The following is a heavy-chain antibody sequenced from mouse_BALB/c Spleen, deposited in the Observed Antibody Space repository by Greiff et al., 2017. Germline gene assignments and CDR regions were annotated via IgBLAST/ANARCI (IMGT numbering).Heavy chain of an antibody. CDR2: IDPENGNT. V-gene: IGHV14-1*02. CDR1: GFNIKDYY. CDR3: ARSTMIPWFAY. J-gene: IGHJ3*01. D-gene: IGHD2-4*01. Sequence: EVQGVESGAELVRPGALVKLSCKASGFNIKDYYMHWVKQRPEQGLEWIGWIDPENGNTIYDPKFQGKASITADTSSNTAYLQLSSLTSEDTAVYYCARSTMIPWFAYWGQGTLVTVSA.